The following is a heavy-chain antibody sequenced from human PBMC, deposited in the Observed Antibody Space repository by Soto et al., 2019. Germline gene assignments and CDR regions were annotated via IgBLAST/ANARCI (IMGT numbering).Heavy chain of an antibody. CDR3: VLSMMLTPPRSLDS. D-gene: IGHD3-22*01. CDR2: IYHSGST. V-gene: IGHV4-30-2*01. Sequence: TLSLTCAVSGGSISRGGYSWSWIRQPPGKGLEWIGYIYHSGSTYYNPSLKSRVTISVDRSKNQFSLKLSSVTAADTAVYYCVLSMMLTPPRSLDSWGQGTL. CDR1: GGSISRGGYS. J-gene: IGHJ4*02.